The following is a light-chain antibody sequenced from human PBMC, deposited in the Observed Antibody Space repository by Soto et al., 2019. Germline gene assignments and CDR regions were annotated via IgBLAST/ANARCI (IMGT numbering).Light chain of an antibody. CDR2: GAS. Sequence: EIVLTQFPGALSLSPGERVTLSCRASQTVSNTYLAWYQQKSGQAPKFLIHGASNRTTGIPDRFSGSGSGTDFPLTISRLEPEDIAVYYCQQYGALPPTFAGGTMVEIK. CDR3: QQYGALPPT. CDR1: QTVSNTY. J-gene: IGKJ4*01. V-gene: IGKV3-20*01.